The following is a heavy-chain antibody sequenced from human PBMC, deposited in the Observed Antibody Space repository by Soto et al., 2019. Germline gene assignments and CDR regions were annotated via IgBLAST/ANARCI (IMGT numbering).Heavy chain of an antibody. J-gene: IGHJ4*02. D-gene: IGHD3-10*01. V-gene: IGHV4-34*01. CDR3: ARNYGPGYTFDY. CDR1: GGSFSGYY. Sequence: PSETLSLTCAVYGGSFSGYYWSWTRQPPGKGLEWIGEINHSGSTNYNPSLKSRVTISIDTSKNQFSLKLSSVTAADTAVYYCARNYGPGYTFDYWGKGTLVTVS. CDR2: INHSGST.